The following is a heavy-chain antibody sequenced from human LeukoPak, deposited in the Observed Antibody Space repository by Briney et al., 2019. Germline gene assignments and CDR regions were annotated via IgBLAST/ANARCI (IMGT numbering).Heavy chain of an antibody. CDR2: ISAYNGNT. J-gene: IGHJ4*02. Sequence: ASVKVSCKASGYTFTSYGISWVRQAPGQGLEWMGWISAYNGNTNYAQKLQGRVTMTTDTSTSTAYMELRSLRSDDTAVYYCARRDHTMVRGVIRYYFDYWGQGTLVTVSS. CDR1: GYTFTSYG. V-gene: IGHV1-18*01. D-gene: IGHD3-10*01. CDR3: ARRDHTMVRGVIRYYFDY.